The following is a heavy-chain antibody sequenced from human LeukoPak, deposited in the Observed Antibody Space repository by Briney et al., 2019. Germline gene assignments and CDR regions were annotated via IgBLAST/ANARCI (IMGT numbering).Heavy chain of an antibody. D-gene: IGHD1-26*01. CDR2: IYYSGST. Sequence: SETLSLTCTVSGGSISSGDYYWSWIRQPPGKGLEWIGYIYYSGSTNYNPSLKSQVTISVDTSKNQFSLKLSSVTAADTAVYYCARDRISGSSVSYFDFWGQGTLVTVSS. J-gene: IGHJ4*02. V-gene: IGHV4-61*08. CDR1: GGSISSGDYY. CDR3: ARDRISGSSVSYFDF.